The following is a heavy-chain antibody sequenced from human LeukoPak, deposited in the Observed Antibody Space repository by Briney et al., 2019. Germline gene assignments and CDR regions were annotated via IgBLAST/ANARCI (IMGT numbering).Heavy chain of an antibody. J-gene: IGHJ4*02. CDR3: ARDSSGQGDY. Sequence: SVKGRSTISRDNSKNTVYLQVNSLRAEDTAVYYCARDSSGQGDYWGQGTLVTVSS. D-gene: IGHD3-22*01. V-gene: IGHV3-23*01.